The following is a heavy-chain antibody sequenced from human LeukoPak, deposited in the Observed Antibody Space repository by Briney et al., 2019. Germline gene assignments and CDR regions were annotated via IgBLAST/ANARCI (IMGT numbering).Heavy chain of an antibody. CDR1: GFTFSSYS. Sequence: GGSLRLSCAASGFTFSSYSMNWVHQAPGKGLEWVSYISSSSSTIYYADSVKGRFTISRDNAKNSLYLQMNSLRAEDTAVYYCARVADYGGNPGGDYWGQGTLVTVSS. CDR2: ISSSSSTI. D-gene: IGHD4-23*01. J-gene: IGHJ4*02. V-gene: IGHV3-48*04. CDR3: ARVADYGGNPGGDY.